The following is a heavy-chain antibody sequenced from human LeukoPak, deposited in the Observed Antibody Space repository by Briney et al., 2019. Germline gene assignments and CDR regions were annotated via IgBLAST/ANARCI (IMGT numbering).Heavy chain of an antibody. CDR2: INHSGST. J-gene: IGHJ4*02. D-gene: IGHD3-3*01. V-gene: IGHV4-34*01. CDR1: GGSFSGYY. Sequence: SETLSLTSAVYGGSFSGYYWSWIRQPPGKGLEWIGEINHSGSTNYNPSLKSRVTISVDTSKNQFSLKLSSVTAADTAVYYCARGAGIFWSGYSYYFDYWGQGTLVTVSS. CDR3: ARGAGIFWSGYSYYFDY.